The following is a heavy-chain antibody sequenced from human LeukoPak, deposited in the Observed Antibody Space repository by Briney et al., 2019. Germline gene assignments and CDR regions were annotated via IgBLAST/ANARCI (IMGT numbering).Heavy chain of an antibody. J-gene: IGHJ4*02. D-gene: IGHD6-6*01. V-gene: IGHV3-11*01. CDR3: AREYASSSHFDS. CDR2: ISSSDYRT. CDR1: GFTFSDYY. Sequence: GGSLRLSCAASGFTFSDYYMTWIRQAPGKGLEWVSYISSSDYRTNYADSVKGRFTISRDNAKNSLYLQMNSPRAEDTAVYYCAREYASSSHFDSWGQGTLVTVSS.